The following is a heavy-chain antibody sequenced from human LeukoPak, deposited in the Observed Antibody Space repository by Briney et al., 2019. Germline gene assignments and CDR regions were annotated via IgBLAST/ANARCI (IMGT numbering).Heavy chain of an antibody. D-gene: IGHD3-9*01. CDR2: IGDDVVST. Sequence: PGGSLRLSCAASGFTFSSHAMSWVRQAPGKGLERVSAIGDDVVSTYYAESVKGRFTISRDNSKNTLYLQMNSLRAEDTATYYCARDSPLLTVWGQGTLVTVSS. V-gene: IGHV3-23*01. J-gene: IGHJ4*02. CDR3: ARDSPLLTV. CDR1: GFTFSSHA.